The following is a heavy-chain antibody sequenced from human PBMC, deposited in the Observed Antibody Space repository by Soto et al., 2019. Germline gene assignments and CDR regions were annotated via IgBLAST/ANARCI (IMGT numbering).Heavy chain of an antibody. D-gene: IGHD3-10*01. J-gene: IGHJ6*02. CDR3: ARDQPPHYYGSGSAPQGISGYYGMDV. CDR2: INPNSGGT. CDR1: GYTFTGYY. V-gene: IGHV1-2*04. Sequence: ASVKVSCKASGYTFTGYYMHWVRQAPGQGLEWMGWINPNSGGTNYAQKFQGWVTMTRDTSISTAYMELSRLRSDDTAVYYCARDQPPHYYGSGSAPQGISGYYGMDVWGQGTTVTVSS.